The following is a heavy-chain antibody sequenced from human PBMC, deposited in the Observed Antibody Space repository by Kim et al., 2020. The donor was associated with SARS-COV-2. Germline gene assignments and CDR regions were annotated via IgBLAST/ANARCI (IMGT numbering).Heavy chain of an antibody. Sequence: ASVKVSCKASGYTFTGYYMHWVRQAPGQGLEWMGRINPNSGGTNYAQKFQGRVTMTRDTSISTAYMELSRLRSDDTAVYYCASPGWFGELSGYYYGMDVWGQGTTVTVSS. V-gene: IGHV1-2*06. D-gene: IGHD3-10*01. CDR2: INPNSGGT. J-gene: IGHJ6*02. CDR3: ASPGWFGELSGYYYGMDV. CDR1: GYTFTGYY.